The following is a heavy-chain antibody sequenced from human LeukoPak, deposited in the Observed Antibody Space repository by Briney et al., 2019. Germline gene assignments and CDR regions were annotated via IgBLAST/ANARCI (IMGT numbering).Heavy chain of an antibody. CDR1: GLTFSNAW. J-gene: IGHJ4*02. D-gene: IGHD3-16*01. V-gene: IGHV3-48*04. CDR2: ISPSGSTV. CDR3: ARGWGAN. Sequence: PGGSLRLSCAASGLTFSNAWMNWVRQAPGKGLEWVSYISPSGSTVYYADSVKGRFTTSRDNAKNSLYLQMNSLRAADTAVYYCARGWGANWGQGTLVTVSS.